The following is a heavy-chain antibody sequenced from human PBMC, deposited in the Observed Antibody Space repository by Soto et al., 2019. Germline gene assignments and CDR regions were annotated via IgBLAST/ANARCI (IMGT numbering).Heavy chain of an antibody. CDR2: ISGGGATT. V-gene: IGHV3-23*01. J-gene: IGHJ5*02. Sequence: EVQLLESGGGLVQPGGSLRLSCAASGFTFSSYAMSWVRRAPGKGLEWVSSISGGGATTYYADSVKGRFTISRDNSKNTLCLQMNSLRADDTAVYYCAKSLWFDPWGQGTLVTVSS. CDR1: GFTFSSYA. CDR3: AKSLWFDP.